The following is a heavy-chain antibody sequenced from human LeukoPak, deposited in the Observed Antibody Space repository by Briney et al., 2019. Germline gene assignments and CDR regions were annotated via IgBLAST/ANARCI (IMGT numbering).Heavy chain of an antibody. J-gene: IGHJ4*02. CDR2: ISSSSSYI. CDR3: AGSRDYGEPTVWN. V-gene: IGHV3-21*01. CDR1: GFTFSSYS. D-gene: IGHD4-17*01. Sequence: GGSLRLSCAASGFTFSSYSMNWVRQAPGKGLEWVSSISSSSSYIYYADSVKGRFTISRDNAKNSPYLQNNRPRAEDTAVYYRAGSRDYGEPTVWNWGPGTLVTVSS.